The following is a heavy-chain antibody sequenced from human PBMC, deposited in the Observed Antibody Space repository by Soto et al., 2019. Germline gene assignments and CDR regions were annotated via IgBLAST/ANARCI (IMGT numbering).Heavy chain of an antibody. D-gene: IGHD2-15*01. CDR3: TGTYCGGGNCYATIDY. CDR2: IRSKANSYTT. J-gene: IGHJ4*02. V-gene: IGHV3-72*01. CDR1: GFSFSDHF. Sequence: EVQLVESGGGLVQPGGSLRLSCAASGFSFSDHFMEWVRQAPGKGLEWVGRIRSKANSYTTEYAASVKGRFTISRDDSKNSVYLQMNSLKIEDTAVYYCTGTYCGGGNCYATIDYWGQGTLVTVSS.